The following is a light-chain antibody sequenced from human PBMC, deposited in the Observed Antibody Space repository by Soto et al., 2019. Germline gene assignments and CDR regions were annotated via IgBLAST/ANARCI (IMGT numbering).Light chain of an antibody. CDR1: QTLLHTDGYNY. J-gene: IGKJ1*01. CDR2: LGS. CDR3: MQSLQTPPT. Sequence: DVVMTQSPLTLPVTPGEPASISCGSSQTLLHTDGYNYLDWYVQKPGQSPQLLIYLGSNRASGVPDRFSGSGSGTDFTLTITRVETEDVGVYYCMQSLQTPPTFGQGTKVEIK. V-gene: IGKV2-28*01.